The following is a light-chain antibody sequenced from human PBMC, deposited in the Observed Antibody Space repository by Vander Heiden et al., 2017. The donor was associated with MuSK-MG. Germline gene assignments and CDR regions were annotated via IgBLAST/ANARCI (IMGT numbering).Light chain of an antibody. CDR2: WAS. CDR1: QSVLYSSNNKNY. J-gene: IGKJ1*01. V-gene: IGKV4-1*01. CDR3: HQYYSIPAT. Sequence: DIVMTQSPDSLAVSLGERATINCKSSQSVLYSSNNKNYLAWYQQKPGQPPKLLIYWASIRESGVPDRFSGSESGTDFTLTISSLQAEDVAVYFCHQYYSIPATFGQGTKVEIK.